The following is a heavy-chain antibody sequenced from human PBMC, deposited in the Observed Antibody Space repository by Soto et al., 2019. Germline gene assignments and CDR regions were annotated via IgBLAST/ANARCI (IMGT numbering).Heavy chain of an antibody. CDR1: GFTFSSYA. CDR2: ISYDGSNK. V-gene: IGHV3-30-3*01. Sequence: VQLVESGGGVVQPGRSLRLSCAASGFTFSSYAMHWVRQAPGKGLEWVAVISYDGSNKYYADSVKGRFTISRDNSKNTLYLQMNSLRAEDTAVYYCARDHCSSTSCYVFDYWGQGTLVTVSS. D-gene: IGHD2-2*01. J-gene: IGHJ4*02. CDR3: ARDHCSSTSCYVFDY.